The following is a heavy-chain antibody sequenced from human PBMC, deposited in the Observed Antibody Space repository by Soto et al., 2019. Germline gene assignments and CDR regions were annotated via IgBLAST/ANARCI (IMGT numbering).Heavy chain of an antibody. CDR1: GFTFSSYA. CDR3: ARGAPLLAQLVDSYYYGMDV. CDR2: ISYDGSNK. D-gene: IGHD6-6*01. J-gene: IGHJ6*01. Sequence: QVQLVESGGGVVQPGRSLRLSCAASGFTFSSYAMHWVRQAPGKGLEWVAVISYDGSNKYYADSVKGRFTISRDNSKNTLYLQMNSLRAEDTAVYYCARGAPLLAQLVDSYYYGMDVW. V-gene: IGHV3-30-3*01.